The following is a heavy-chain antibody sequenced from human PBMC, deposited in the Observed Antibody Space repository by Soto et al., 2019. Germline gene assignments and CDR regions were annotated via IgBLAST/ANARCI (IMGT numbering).Heavy chain of an antibody. CDR3: AREMWGWGYDIFGVDISFDH. J-gene: IGHJ4*02. Sequence: EVKLLQSGGGVVPPGGSLRLSCATSGFTFNTYPMTWVRQAPGKGLEWVSSISNIGGQTYYADSVKGRFTISRDMSKTTVHLRMNNLRADDTGVYFCAREMWGWGYDIFGVDISFDHWGQGTPVTVSS. CDR1: GFTFNTYP. D-gene: IGHD3-9*01. V-gene: IGHV3-23*01. CDR2: ISNIGGQT.